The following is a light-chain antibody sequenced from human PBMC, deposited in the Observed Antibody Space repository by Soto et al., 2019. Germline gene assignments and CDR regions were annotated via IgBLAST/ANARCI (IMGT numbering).Light chain of an antibody. Sequence: QSALTQPASVSGSPGQSITISCTGTSSDVCGYNYVSWYQQHPGKAPKLVIYDVSNRPSGVSNRFSGSKSGNTASLTISGLQAEDEADYYCSSYTSSSTLPYVFGTGTKVTVL. CDR1: SSDVCGYNY. CDR3: SSYTSSSTLPYV. V-gene: IGLV2-14*01. CDR2: DVS. J-gene: IGLJ1*01.